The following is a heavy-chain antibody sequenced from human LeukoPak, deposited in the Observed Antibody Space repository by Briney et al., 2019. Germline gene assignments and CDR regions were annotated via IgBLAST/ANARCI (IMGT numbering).Heavy chain of an antibody. CDR3: ARSQITFGGVIVIYFDY. Sequence: ASVKVSCKASGYTFTSYDINWVRQATGQGREWMGGMNPNSGNTGYAQKFQGRVTITRNTSISTAYMELSSLRSEDTAVYYCARSQITFGGVIVIYFDYWGQGTLVTASS. J-gene: IGHJ4*02. CDR2: MNPNSGNT. D-gene: IGHD3-16*02. V-gene: IGHV1-8*03. CDR1: GYTFTSYD.